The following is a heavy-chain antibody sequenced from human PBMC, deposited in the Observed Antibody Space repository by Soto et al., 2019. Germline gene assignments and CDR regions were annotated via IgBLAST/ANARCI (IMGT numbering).Heavy chain of an antibody. J-gene: IGHJ5*01. CDR1: GFKFSSYA. D-gene: IGHD3-16*01. CDR3: AKDRRAGGNSAFYFDF. Sequence: GGSLRLACAASGFKFSSYAMSWVRQDPGKGLEWVSLISATGGGTYYADSVKGRFTISRDNSDNTLYLQVHSLRAEDTAVYYCAKDRRAGGNSAFYFDFWGQGAQVTVSS. CDR2: ISATGGGT. V-gene: IGHV3-23*01.